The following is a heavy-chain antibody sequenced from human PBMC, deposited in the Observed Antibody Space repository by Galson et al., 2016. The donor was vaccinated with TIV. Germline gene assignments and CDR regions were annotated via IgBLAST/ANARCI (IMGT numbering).Heavy chain of an antibody. CDR2: INTATGYT. J-gene: IGHJ5*02. CDR3: ARLGYCSSMSCFQFDP. Sequence: QSGAEVKKPGESLKISCKGSGYTFTSYGIHWMRQAPGQRLEWMGWINTATGYTKYSQTFQDRITITRDTSASTAYMELSSLRSEDTATYYCARLGYCSSMSCFQFDPWGQGTLVSVSS. CDR1: GYTFTSYG. V-gene: IGHV1-3*04. D-gene: IGHD2-2*01.